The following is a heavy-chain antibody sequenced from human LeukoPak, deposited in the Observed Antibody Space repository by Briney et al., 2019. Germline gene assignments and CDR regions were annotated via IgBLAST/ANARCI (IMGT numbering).Heavy chain of an antibody. CDR3: ATGRGYDYGGVIENWFDP. Sequence: ASVKVSCKVSGYTFTDYYMHWVQQAPGKGLEWMGLVDPEDGETIYAEKCQGKVTITADTSTDTAYMELSSLRSEDTAVYSCATGRGYDYGGVIENWFDPWGQGTLVTVSS. J-gene: IGHJ5*02. CDR2: VDPEDGET. CDR1: GYTFTDYY. V-gene: IGHV1-69-2*01. D-gene: IGHD4/OR15-4a*01.